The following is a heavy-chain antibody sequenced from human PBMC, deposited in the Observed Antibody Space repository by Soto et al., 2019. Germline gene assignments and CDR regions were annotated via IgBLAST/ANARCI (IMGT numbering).Heavy chain of an antibody. J-gene: IGHJ6*02. V-gene: IGHV3-33*01. CDR3: ARDGYYDILTGPITQVLYYYYGMDV. CDR2: IWYDGSNK. Sequence: GGSLRLSCAASGFTFSSYGMHWVRQAPGKGLEWVAVIWYDGSNKYYADSVKGRFTISRDNSKNTLYLQMNSLRAEDTAVYYCARDGYYDILTGPITQVLYYYYGMDVWGQGTTVTVSS. CDR1: GFTFSSYG. D-gene: IGHD3-9*01.